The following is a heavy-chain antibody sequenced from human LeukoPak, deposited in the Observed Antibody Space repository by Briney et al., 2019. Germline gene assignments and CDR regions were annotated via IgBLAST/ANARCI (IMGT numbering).Heavy chain of an antibody. V-gene: IGHV4-39*07. CDR2: IYYSGST. Sequence: PSETLSLTCTVSGGSISSSSYYWGWIRQPPGKGLEWIGSIYYSGSTYYNPSLKSRVTISVDTSKNQFSQKLSSVTAADTAVYYCAGGTSPYYYYYMDVWGKGTTVTVSS. J-gene: IGHJ6*03. CDR3: AGGTSPYYYYYMDV. CDR1: GGSISSSSYY. D-gene: IGHD3-16*01.